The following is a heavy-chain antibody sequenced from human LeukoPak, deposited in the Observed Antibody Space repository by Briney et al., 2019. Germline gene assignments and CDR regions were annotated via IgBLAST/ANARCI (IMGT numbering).Heavy chain of an antibody. J-gene: IGHJ3*02. Sequence: SETLSLTCAVYGGSFSGYYWSWIRQPPGKGLEWIGEVNHSGDTNYNPSLKSRVTISVDTSKNQFSLKLNSVTAADTAVYYCARPKRDTDYDFWSGYFGAFDIWGLGTMVTVSS. CDR2: VNHSGDT. V-gene: IGHV4-34*01. CDR1: GGSFSGYY. D-gene: IGHD3-3*01. CDR3: ARPKRDTDYDFWSGYFGAFDI.